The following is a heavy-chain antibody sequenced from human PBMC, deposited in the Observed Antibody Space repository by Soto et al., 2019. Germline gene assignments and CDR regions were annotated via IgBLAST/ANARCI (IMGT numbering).Heavy chain of an antibody. CDR2: IGTAGYT. D-gene: IGHD3-3*01. V-gene: IGHV3-13*01. CDR1: VFTFSSYD. CDR3: ARGAGTHLRGYYTYYYYYGMDV. Sequence: PGGALRLSCAASVFTFSSYDMHWVRQATGKGLEWVSAIGTAGYTYYPGSVKGRFTISRENAKNSLYLQMNSLRAGDTAVYYCARGAGTHLRGYYTYYYYYGMDVWGQGTTVTVSS. J-gene: IGHJ6*02.